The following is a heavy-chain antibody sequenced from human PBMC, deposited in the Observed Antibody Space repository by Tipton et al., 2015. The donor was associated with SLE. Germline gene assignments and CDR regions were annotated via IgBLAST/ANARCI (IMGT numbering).Heavy chain of an antibody. Sequence: TLSLTCTVSGGSNSSYYWSWIRQPPGKGLEWIGYIYYSGSTYYNPSLKSRVTISVDTSKNQFSLKLSSVTAADTVVYYCAKSSIAAPRVDYWGQGTLVTVSS. D-gene: IGHD6-6*01. CDR2: IYYSGST. V-gene: IGHV4-59*04. J-gene: IGHJ4*02. CDR1: GGSNSSYY. CDR3: AKSSIAAPRVDY.